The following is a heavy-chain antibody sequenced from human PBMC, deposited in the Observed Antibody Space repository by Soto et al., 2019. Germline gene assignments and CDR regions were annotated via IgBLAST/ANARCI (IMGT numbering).Heavy chain of an antibody. Sequence: QVQLVQSAAEVKQPGSSVKVSCKASGGTFSSYTISWVRQAPGQGLEWMGRIIPILGIANYAQKFQGRVTITADKSTSTAYMELSSLRSEDTAVYYCARYDAGHLDYWGQGTLVTVSS. CDR2: IIPILGIA. D-gene: IGHD1-1*01. V-gene: IGHV1-69*02. CDR1: GGTFSSYT. CDR3: ARYDAGHLDY. J-gene: IGHJ4*02.